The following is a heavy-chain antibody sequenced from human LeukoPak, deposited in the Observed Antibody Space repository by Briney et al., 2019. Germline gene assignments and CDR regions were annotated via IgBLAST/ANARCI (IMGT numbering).Heavy chain of an antibody. CDR1: GFTFSSYG. V-gene: IGHV3-30*18. CDR3: AKWGTYYYGSGSYYIDY. J-gene: IGHJ4*02. D-gene: IGHD3-10*01. CDR2: ISSDGSNK. Sequence: GGSLRLSCAASGFTFSSYGMHWVRQAPGKGLEWVAGISSDGSNKYYADSVKGRFTISRDNSKNTLYLQMNSLRAEDTAVYYCAKWGTYYYGSGSYYIDYWGQGTLVTVSS.